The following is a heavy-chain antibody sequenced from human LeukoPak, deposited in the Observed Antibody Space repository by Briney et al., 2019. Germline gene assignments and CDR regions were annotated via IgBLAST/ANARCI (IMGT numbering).Heavy chain of an antibody. Sequence: AASVKVSCKASGYTFTGYYIHWVRQAPGQGLEWMGWFNPNSGATKYAQKFQGRVTMTRDTSISTAYMEMSRLRSDDTAVFYCARDRGGRYFFDYWGQGTLVTVSS. CDR2: FNPNSGAT. CDR1: GYTFTGYY. J-gene: IGHJ4*02. D-gene: IGHD3-16*01. V-gene: IGHV1-2*02. CDR3: ARDRGGRYFFDY.